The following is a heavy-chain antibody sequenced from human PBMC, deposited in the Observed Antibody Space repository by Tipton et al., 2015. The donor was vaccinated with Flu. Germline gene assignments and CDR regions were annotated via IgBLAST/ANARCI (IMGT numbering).Heavy chain of an antibody. Sequence: TLSLTCTVSGASIRSYYWSWIRQPPGKGLEWIGYIYYSGITNYNPSLKSRVTISVDTSKNQFSLKLSSVTAADTAVYYCARVGGDYRDSSGFIPWFDLWGQGTLVIVSS. V-gene: IGHV4-59*01. D-gene: IGHD3-22*01. CDR2: IYYSGIT. J-gene: IGHJ5*02. CDR3: ARVGGDYRDSSGFIPWFDL. CDR1: GASIRSYY.